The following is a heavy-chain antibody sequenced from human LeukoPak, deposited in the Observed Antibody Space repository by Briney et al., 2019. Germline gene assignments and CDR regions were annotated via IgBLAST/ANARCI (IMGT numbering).Heavy chain of an antibody. CDR3: ATGDFDSSGYPTDY. CDR2: FDPEDGET. D-gene: IGHD3-22*01. CDR1: GYTLTELS. Sequence: ASVKVSCKVSGYTLTELSMHWVRQAPGKGLEWMGGFDPEDGETIYAQKFQGRVTMTEDTSTDTAYMELSSLRSEDTAVYYCATGDFDSSGYPTDYWGQGTLVTVSS. V-gene: IGHV1-24*01. J-gene: IGHJ4*02.